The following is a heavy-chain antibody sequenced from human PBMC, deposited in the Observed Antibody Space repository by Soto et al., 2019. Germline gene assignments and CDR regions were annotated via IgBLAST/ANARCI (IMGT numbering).Heavy chain of an antibody. Sequence: SETLSLTCTVSGGSISSGGYYWSWTRQHPGKGLEWIGYIYYSGSTYYNPSLKSRVTISVDTSKNQFSLKLSSVTAADTAVYYCARYLAPHTNYYYGIDVWGQGTTVTGSS. D-gene: IGHD1-26*01. CDR3: ARYLAPHTNYYYGIDV. CDR2: IYYSGST. CDR1: GGSISSGGYY. V-gene: IGHV4-31*03. J-gene: IGHJ6*02.